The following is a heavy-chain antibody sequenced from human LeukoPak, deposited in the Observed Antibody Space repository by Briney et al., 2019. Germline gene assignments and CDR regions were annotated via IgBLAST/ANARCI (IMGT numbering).Heavy chain of an antibody. CDR1: GFTFSSYW. Sequence: PGGSLRLSCAASGFTFSSYWMHWVRQAPGKGLVWVSRINSDGSSTSYADSVKGRFTISRDNAKNTLYLQMNSPRAEDTAVYYCARGAGTTVTTRNWFDPWGQGTLVTVSS. CDR2: INSDGSST. CDR3: ARGAGTTVTTRNWFDP. J-gene: IGHJ5*02. D-gene: IGHD4-17*01. V-gene: IGHV3-74*01.